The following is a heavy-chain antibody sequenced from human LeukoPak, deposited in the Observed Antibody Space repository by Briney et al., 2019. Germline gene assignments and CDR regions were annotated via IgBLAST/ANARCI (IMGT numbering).Heavy chain of an antibody. J-gene: IGHJ4*02. D-gene: IGHD5-18*01. CDR1: GYTFTSYD. CDR2: MNPNSGNT. Sequence: GASVKVSCKASGYTFTSYDINWVRQATGQGLEWMGWMNPNSGNTGYAQKFQGRVTMTRNTSISTAYMELSSLRSEDTAVYYCARAARRRGYSYGSFGNYWGQGTLVTVSS. V-gene: IGHV1-8*01. CDR3: ARAARRRGYSYGSFGNY.